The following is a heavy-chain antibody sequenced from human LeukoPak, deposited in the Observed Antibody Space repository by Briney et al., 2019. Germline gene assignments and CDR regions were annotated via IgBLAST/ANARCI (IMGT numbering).Heavy chain of an antibody. J-gene: IGHJ4*02. Sequence: GGSLRLSCAASGFSFSNYAMSWVRQAPGQGLEWVSAIRYSGGSTYYADSVKGRFTISRDSSRNTLYLQMDSLRADDTAIYYCAKDWGGYSSSSFDYWGQGILVTVSS. CDR3: AKDWGGYSSSSFDY. CDR2: IRYSGGST. D-gene: IGHD6-6*01. CDR1: GFSFSNYA. V-gene: IGHV3-23*01.